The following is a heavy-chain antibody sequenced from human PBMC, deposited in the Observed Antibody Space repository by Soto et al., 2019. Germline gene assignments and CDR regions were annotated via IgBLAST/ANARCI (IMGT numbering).Heavy chain of an antibody. CDR3: ARGTWDDVTGHYYLDV. Sequence: SQTLSLTCDISGDSVSSNSAAWNWIRQTPSRGLEWLGRTYYRSKWYINYAVSVKSRITVNPDTSKNQFSLQLNSVTPEDTAVYYCARGTWDDVTGHYYLDVWGKGTTVTVPS. CDR2: TYYRSKWYI. D-gene: IGHD1-1*01. CDR1: GDSVSSNSAA. V-gene: IGHV6-1*01. J-gene: IGHJ6*03.